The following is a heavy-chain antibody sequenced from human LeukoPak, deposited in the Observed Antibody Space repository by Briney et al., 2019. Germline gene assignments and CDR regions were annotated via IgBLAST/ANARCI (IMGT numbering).Heavy chain of an antibody. D-gene: IGHD6-13*01. CDR3: ARDRSSSWYHWFDP. V-gene: IGHV3-21*06. CDR2: ISTTSTYI. Sequence: PGGSLRLSCAASGFAFSSYNMKWVRQAPGKGLEWVSFISTTSTYIYYADSVKGRFTVSRDNSKSLLYLQMDSLRVEDTAVYYCARDRSSSWYHWFDPWGQGTLVTVSS. J-gene: IGHJ5*02. CDR1: GFAFSSYN.